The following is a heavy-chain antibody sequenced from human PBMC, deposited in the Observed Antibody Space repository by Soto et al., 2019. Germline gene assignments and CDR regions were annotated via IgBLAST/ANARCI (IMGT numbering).Heavy chain of an antibody. V-gene: IGHV1-69*01. D-gene: IGHD1-26*01. J-gene: IGHJ5*02. CDR1: GGTLRSFA. CDR3: ARDLGAMSWFDP. Sequence: QVQLVQSGAEVKKPGSSVKVSCKASGGTLRSFAINWVRQAPGQGPEWMGAFTPMFGPATYAQKFQGRVTITADESTNTAYMEMSSLRSEDTAIYYCARDLGAMSWFDPWGQGTLVSVSS. CDR2: FTPMFGPA.